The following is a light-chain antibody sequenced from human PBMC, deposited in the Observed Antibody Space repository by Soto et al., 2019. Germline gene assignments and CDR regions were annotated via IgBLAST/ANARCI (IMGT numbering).Light chain of an antibody. CDR2: GAS. CDR3: QQYHNWPSYT. J-gene: IGKJ2*01. CDR1: QSVSSN. V-gene: IGKV3-15*01. Sequence: EIVMTQSPATLSVSPGERATLSCRASQSVSSNLAWYQQIPGQAPRLLFYGASTRATGIPARFSGSGSGTDFTLTISSLQSEDFAVYYCQQYHNWPSYTFGQGTKLEIK.